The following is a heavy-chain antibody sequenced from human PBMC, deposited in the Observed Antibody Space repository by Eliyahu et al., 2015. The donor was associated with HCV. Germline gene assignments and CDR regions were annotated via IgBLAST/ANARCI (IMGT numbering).Heavy chain of an antibody. V-gene: IGHV4-59*01. CDR1: GGSISSSX. CDR2: IYHIGLT. J-gene: IGHJ2*01. Sequence: QVQLQESGPGLVKSSETLSLTCSVSGGSISSSXWSWIRQSPGKGLEWIGYIYHIGLTDYNPPLKSRVTMSLDTSKNEFSLKLSPVTAADTALYFCARLGRNYHDSSAYEWYFDLWGRGTQVTVSS. CDR3: ARLGRNYHDSSAYEWYFDL. D-gene: IGHD3-22*01.